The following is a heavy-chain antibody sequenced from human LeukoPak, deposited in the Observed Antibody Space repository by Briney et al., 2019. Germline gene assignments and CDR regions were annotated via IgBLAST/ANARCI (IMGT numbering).Heavy chain of an antibody. CDR3: ATDYYGSGSYSPQAFDI. CDR1: GYTLTELS. V-gene: IGHV1-24*01. CDR2: FDPEDGET. J-gene: IGHJ3*02. D-gene: IGHD3-10*01. Sequence: ASVKVSCKVSGYTLTELSMHWVRQAPGKGLEWMGGFDPEDGETIYAQKFQGRVAMTEDTSTDTAYMELSSLRSEDTAVYFCATDYYGSGSYSPQAFDIWGQGTMFTVSS.